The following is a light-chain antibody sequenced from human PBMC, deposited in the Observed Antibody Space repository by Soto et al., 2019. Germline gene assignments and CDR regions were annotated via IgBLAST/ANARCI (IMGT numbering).Light chain of an antibody. CDR3: AAWDDSLNGVV. CDR1: SSNIGSNT. Sequence: QSVLTQPPSASGTPGQRVTISCSGSSSNIGSNTVNWYQQLPGTAPKLLIYSNNQRPSGVPDRIYGSKSGTSASLTISGVQSEDEADYYCAAWDDSLNGVVFGGGTKVTVL. J-gene: IGLJ2*01. CDR2: SNN. V-gene: IGLV1-44*01.